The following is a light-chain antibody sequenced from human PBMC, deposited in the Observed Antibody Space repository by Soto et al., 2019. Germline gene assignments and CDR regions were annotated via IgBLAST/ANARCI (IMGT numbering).Light chain of an antibody. CDR1: QSINTW. Sequence: DIQMTQSPSTLLASRGDRVTVTCRASQSINTWLAWYQQKPGKAPKLLIYDASSLENGVPSRFSGSGSGTEFTLTISSLQPDDFATYYGQQYNNYSGTFGQGTKVEIK. J-gene: IGKJ1*01. CDR2: DAS. V-gene: IGKV1-5*01. CDR3: QQYNNYSGT.